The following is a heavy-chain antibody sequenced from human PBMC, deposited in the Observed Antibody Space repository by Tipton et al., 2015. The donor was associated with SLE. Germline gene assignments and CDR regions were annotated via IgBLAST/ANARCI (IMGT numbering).Heavy chain of an antibody. J-gene: IGHJ4*02. V-gene: IGHV3-21*01. Sequence: SLRLSCAASGFTFSTYIMNWVRQAPGKGLEWVSSISESSTYIYYADSVKGRFTISRDNAKNSLYLQMNSLRAEDTAVYYCALRVVTSFDYWGQGTLVTVSS. CDR2: ISESSTYI. CDR3: ALRVVTSFDY. CDR1: GFTFSTYI. D-gene: IGHD4-23*01.